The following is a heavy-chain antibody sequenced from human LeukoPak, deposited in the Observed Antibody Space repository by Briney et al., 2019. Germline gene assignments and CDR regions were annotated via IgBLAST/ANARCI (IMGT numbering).Heavy chain of an antibody. CDR3: ARDIRVMTTVTRARYDY. V-gene: IGHV1-2*06. J-gene: IGHJ4*02. D-gene: IGHD4-17*01. Sequence: ASVKVSCKASGYTFTGYYMHWVRQAPGQGLEWMGRINPHSGGTNYAQKFQGRVTMTRDTSISTAYMELSRLRSDDTAVYYCARDIRVMTTVTRARYDYWGQGTLVTVSS. CDR1: GYTFTGYY. CDR2: INPHSGGT.